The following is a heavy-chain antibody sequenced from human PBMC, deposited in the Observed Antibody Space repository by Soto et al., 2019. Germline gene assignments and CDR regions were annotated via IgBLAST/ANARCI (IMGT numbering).Heavy chain of an antibody. V-gene: IGHV4-34*08. CDR2: XNXXXXT. D-gene: IGHD3-16*01. CDR3: QGGDF. J-gene: IGHJ4*02. CDR1: GGTFRGYF. Sequence: PSVLLSLTCGVSGGTFRGYFWGWIRQSPDXGXEXIXXXNXXXXTYYNPSFKSQLTISVDTSKSQISLTLTSVTAADSAVYYCQGGDFWGQGTRVTVSS.